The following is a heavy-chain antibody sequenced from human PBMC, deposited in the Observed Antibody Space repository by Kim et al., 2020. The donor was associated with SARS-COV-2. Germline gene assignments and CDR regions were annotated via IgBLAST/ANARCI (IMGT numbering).Heavy chain of an antibody. CDR2: IYYSGST. CDR3: ARDGGGPGESSYFDY. V-gene: IGHV4-59*13. Sequence: SETLSLTCTVSGGSISSYFWSWIRQPPGKGLEWIGSIYYSGSTNYNPSLKSRVTISVDTSKNQFSLKLSSVTAADTAVYYCARDGGGPGESSYFDYWGQG. CDR1: GGSISSYF. J-gene: IGHJ4*02. D-gene: IGHD3-10*01.